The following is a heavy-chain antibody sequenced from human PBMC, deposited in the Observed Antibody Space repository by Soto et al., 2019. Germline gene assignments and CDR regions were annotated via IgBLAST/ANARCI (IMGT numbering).Heavy chain of an antibody. V-gene: IGHV1-2*04. Sequence: ASVKVSCKASGYTFTGYYMHWVRQAPGQGLEWMGWINPNSGGTNYAQKFQGWVTMTRDTSISTAYMELSRLRSDDTAVYYCARVPRRYYYYGMDVWGQGTTVTVSS. CDR1: GYTFTGYY. CDR3: ARVPRRYYYYGMDV. J-gene: IGHJ6*02. CDR2: INPNSGGT.